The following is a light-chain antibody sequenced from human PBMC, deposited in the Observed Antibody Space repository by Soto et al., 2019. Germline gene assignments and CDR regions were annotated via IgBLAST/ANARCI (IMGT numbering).Light chain of an antibody. V-gene: IGLV2-8*01. Sequence: QSALTQPPSASGSPGQSVTISCTGTSSDVGGYNYVSWYQQHPGKAPKLMIYEVNKRPSGIPDRFSGSKSGNTAPLTVSGLQAEDEADYYCSSYAGSNNYVVFGGGTKVTVL. CDR1: SSDVGGYNY. CDR2: EVN. CDR3: SSYAGSNNYVV. J-gene: IGLJ2*01.